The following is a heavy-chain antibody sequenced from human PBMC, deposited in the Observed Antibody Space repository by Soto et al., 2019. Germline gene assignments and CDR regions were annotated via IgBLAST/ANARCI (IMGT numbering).Heavy chain of an antibody. V-gene: IGHV3-23*01. Sequence: EVQLLESGGGLVQPGGSLRLSCAASGFTFGNYALTWVRQAPGKGLEWVSAISGSGASTYYADSVKGRFTISRDNSKNTLFLQMNSLRAEDTAVYYCAKDTGVYAIYPDYWGQGTLVTVSS. CDR3: AKDTGVYAIYPDY. J-gene: IGHJ4*02. CDR1: GFTFGNYA. D-gene: IGHD2-8*01. CDR2: ISGSGAST.